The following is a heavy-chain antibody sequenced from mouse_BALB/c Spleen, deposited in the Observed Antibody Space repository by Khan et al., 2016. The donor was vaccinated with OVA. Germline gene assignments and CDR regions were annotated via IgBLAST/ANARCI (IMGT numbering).Heavy chain of an antibody. J-gene: IGHJ3*01. CDR3: ASHLTGSFDY. V-gene: IGHV5-6*01. CDR1: GFTFSSYS. CDR2: ISSDADYT. Sequence: EVELVESGGDLVKPGGSLKLSCAASGFTFSSYSMSWVRQTPDKRLEWVASISSDADYTYYPDSVKGRFTISRDTAKNTLYLQMSSLKSEDTAMYYCASHLTGSFDYWGQGTLVTVSA. D-gene: IGHD4-1*01.